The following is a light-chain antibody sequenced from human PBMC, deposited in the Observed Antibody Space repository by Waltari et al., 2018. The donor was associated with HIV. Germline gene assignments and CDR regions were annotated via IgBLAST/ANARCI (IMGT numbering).Light chain of an antibody. CDR1: SSNIGRNY. V-gene: IGLV1-47*01. CDR2: RDD. J-gene: IGLJ1*01. Sequence: QPVLTQPPSASETPGQSLSISCSGGSSNIGRNYVFWYQQFANMAPKLLVSRDDQRPSVVPDRFSGSRSGTSASLVISGLRAEDEALYYCASWDDGLSGHVFGSGTTVFVL. CDR3: ASWDDGLSGHV.